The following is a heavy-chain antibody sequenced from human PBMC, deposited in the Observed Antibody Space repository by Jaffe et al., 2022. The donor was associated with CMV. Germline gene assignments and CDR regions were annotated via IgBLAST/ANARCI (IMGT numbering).Heavy chain of an antibody. Sequence: QVQLVESGGGVVQPGRSLRLSCAASGFTFSSYGMHWVRQAPGKGLEWVAVIWYDGSNKYYADSVKGRFTISRDNSKNTLYLQMNSLRAEDTAVYYCATNWEDYYYYGMDVWGQGTTVTVSS. D-gene: IGHD7-27*01. V-gene: IGHV3-33*01. CDR1: GFTFSSYG. CDR2: IWYDGSNK. J-gene: IGHJ6*02. CDR3: ATNWEDYYYYGMDV.